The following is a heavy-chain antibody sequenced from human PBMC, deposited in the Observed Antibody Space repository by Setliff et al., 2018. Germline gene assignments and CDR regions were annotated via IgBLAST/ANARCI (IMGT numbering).Heavy chain of an antibody. CDR2: INPSDGST. V-gene: IGHV1-46*01. CDR3: ATNLNSGSLTPDAFDI. Sequence: ASVKVSCKASGYAFTTYYMHWVRQAPGQGLEWIGVINPSDGSTTYAQKFQGRVTMTRDTSTNTVYMQLSSLRSEDTAVYYCATNLNSGSLTPDAFDIWGQGTMVTVS. CDR1: GYAFTTYY. J-gene: IGHJ3*02. D-gene: IGHD1-26*01.